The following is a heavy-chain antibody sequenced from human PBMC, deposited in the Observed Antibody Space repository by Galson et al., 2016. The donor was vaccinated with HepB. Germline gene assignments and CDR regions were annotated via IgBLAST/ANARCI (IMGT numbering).Heavy chain of an antibody. CDR1: GYTFTSNW. CDR2: INPSDSSI. D-gene: IGHD5-18*01. J-gene: IGHJ3*02. V-gene: IGHV5-51*01. CDR3: ARPDASAWDTALGGPFDI. Sequence: QSGAEVKEPGESLKISCKGSGYTFTSNWIGWVRQMPGKGLEWMGIINPSDSSIRYSPSFEGQVTISADKSINTAYLQWSSLKASDTAMYYCARPDASAWDTALGGPFDIWGQGTMVTVSS.